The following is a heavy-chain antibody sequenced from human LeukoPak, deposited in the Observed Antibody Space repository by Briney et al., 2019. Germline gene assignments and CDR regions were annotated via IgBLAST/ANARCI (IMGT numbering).Heavy chain of an antibody. CDR3: ASPPADYYDSRDYFDY. CDR2: IIPILGIA. CDR1: GGTFSSYV. V-gene: IGHV1-69*04. Sequence: AASVKVSCKASGGTFSSYVISWVRQAPGQGLEWMGRIIPILGIANYAQEFQGRVTITADKSTSTAYMELSSLRSEDTAVYYCASPPADYYDSRDYFDYWGQGTLVTVSS. D-gene: IGHD3-22*01. J-gene: IGHJ4*02.